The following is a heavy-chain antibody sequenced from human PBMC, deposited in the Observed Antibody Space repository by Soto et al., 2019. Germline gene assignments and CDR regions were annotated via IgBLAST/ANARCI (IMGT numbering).Heavy chain of an antibody. CDR2: IGGYKGNT. CDR3: ARGLYNPSDY. D-gene: IGHD1-20*01. J-gene: IGHJ4*02. V-gene: IGHV1-18*01. CDR1: GYTFTNYG. Sequence: ASVKVSCKASGYTFTNYGVSWVRQAPGQGLEWMGRIGGYKGNTNYAQKLQGRVTLTTDTSTSTAYMELRSLRSDDTAVYYCARGLYNPSDYWGQGTLVTVSS.